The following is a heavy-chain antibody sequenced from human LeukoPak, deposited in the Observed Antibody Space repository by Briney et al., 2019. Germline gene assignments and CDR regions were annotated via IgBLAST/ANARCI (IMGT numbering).Heavy chain of an antibody. CDR3: ARGLNDSWTGENY. CDR1: DGSFSGYY. Sequence: SETLSLTCAVYDGSFSGYYWSWIRQPPGKGLEWIGEINHSGSTNYNPSLKSRVTISLDTSKSQFSLKVRYVTAADMAVYYCARGLNDSWTGENYWGQGTLVTVSS. CDR2: INHSGST. J-gene: IGHJ4*02. V-gene: IGHV4-34*01. D-gene: IGHD3-3*01.